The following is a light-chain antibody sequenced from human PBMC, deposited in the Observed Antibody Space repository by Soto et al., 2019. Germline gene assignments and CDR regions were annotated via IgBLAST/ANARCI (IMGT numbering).Light chain of an antibody. CDR2: EVS. J-gene: IGLJ3*02. Sequence: QSALTQPASVSGSPGQSITISCTGTSSDVGGYNYVSWYQHHPGKAPKLMIYEVSNRPSGVSNRFSGSKSGNTASLTVSGLQAEDEADYYCSSYTSSSTWVFGGGPQLTVL. CDR1: SSDVGGYNY. V-gene: IGLV2-14*01. CDR3: SSYTSSSTWV.